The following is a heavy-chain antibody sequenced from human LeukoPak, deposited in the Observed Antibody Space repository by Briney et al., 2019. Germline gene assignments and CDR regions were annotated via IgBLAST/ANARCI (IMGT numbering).Heavy chain of an antibody. CDR3: ARDHVRAAGDYYYYMDG. CDR1: GGSISNNY. V-gene: IGHV4-4*08. Sequence: SETLSLTCTVSGGSISNNYWTWIRQPPGKGLEWSGYFYNSGSTNYNPSLKSRVTISVNTSKNQFSLKLSSVTAADTAVYYWARDHVRAAGDYYYYMDGWGKGTTVTVSS. CDR2: FYNSGST. J-gene: IGHJ6*03. D-gene: IGHD1-26*01.